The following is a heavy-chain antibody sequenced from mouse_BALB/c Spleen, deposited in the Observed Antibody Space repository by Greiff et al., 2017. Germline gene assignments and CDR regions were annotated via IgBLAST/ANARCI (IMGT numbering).Heavy chain of an antibody. CDR3: ARRLRSYWYFDV. V-gene: IGHV4-1*02. CDR2: INPDSSTI. J-gene: IGHJ1*01. CDR1: GFDFSRYW. D-gene: IGHD1-1*01. Sequence: EVKLMESGGGLVQPGGSLKLSCAASGFDFSRYWMSWVRQAPGKGLEWIGEINPDSSTINYTPSLKDKFIISRDNAKNTLYLQMSKVRSEDTALYYCARRLRSYWYFDVWGAGTTVTVSS.